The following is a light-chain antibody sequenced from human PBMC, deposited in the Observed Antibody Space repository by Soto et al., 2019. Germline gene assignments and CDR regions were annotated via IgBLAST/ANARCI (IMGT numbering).Light chain of an antibody. V-gene: IGKV3-20*01. CDR3: QQYGSSPIT. J-gene: IGKJ5*01. CDR1: QSVSSSY. Sequence: EIVLTQSPGTLSLSPGERATLSCKSSQSVSSSYLAWYQQKPGQAPRLIIYGASSRATGIPDRFSGSGSGTDFTLTISRLEPEDVAVYYCQQYGSSPITFGQGTRLEI. CDR2: GAS.